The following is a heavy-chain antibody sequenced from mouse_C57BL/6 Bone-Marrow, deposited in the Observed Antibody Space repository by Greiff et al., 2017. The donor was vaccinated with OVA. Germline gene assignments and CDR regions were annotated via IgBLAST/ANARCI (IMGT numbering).Heavy chain of an antibody. J-gene: IGHJ3*01. CDR1: GFNIKDDY. Sequence: VQLQQSGAELVRPGASVKLSCTASGFNIKDDYMHWVKQRPEQGLEWIGWIDPENGDTEYASKFQGKATITADTSSNTAYLQLSSLTSEDTAVYYCARVVTGWFAYWGQGTLVTVSA. V-gene: IGHV14-4*01. D-gene: IGHD2-5*01. CDR3: ARVVTGWFAY. CDR2: IDPENGDT.